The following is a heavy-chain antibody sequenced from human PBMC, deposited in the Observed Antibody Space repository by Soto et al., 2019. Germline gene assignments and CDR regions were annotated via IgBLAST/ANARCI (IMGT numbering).Heavy chain of an antibody. CDR2: ISGSGDST. J-gene: IGHJ5*02. CDR3: AKRGSGGWFDP. D-gene: IGHD3-10*01. Sequence: EVQLLESGGGLVQPGGSLRLSCAVSGFTFSSYAMSWVRQAPGKGLEWVSIISGSGDSTYYADSVKGRFNISRDNSKTTLYLQMNSLRAEDTAVYYCAKRGSGGWFDPWGQGTLVTVSS. CDR1: GFTFSSYA. V-gene: IGHV3-23*01.